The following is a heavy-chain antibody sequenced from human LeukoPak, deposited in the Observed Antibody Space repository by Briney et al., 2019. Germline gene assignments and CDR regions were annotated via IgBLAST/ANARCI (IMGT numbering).Heavy chain of an antibody. Sequence: PSETLSLTCIVSGDSSNTYYWSWIRQPPGKGLEWIGSIYHSGITYYKPSLKSRVTISVDTSKNQFSLKLSSVTAADTAVYYCASINSSGWYVDYWGQGTLVTVSS. J-gene: IGHJ4*02. D-gene: IGHD6-19*01. CDR3: ASINSSGWYVDY. CDR2: IYHSGIT. CDR1: GDSSNTYY. V-gene: IGHV4-38-2*02.